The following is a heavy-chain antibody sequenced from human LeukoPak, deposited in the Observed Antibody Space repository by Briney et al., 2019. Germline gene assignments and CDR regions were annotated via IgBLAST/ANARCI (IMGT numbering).Heavy chain of an antibody. CDR3: AKDVGATAIPLDY. D-gene: IGHD1-26*01. CDR2: ISGSGGST. CDR1: GFTVSSNY. Sequence: GGSLRLSCAASGFTVSSNYMSWVRQAPGKGLEWVSAISGSGGSTYYADSVKGRFTISRDNSKNTLYLQMNSLRAEDTAVYYCAKDVGATAIPLDYWGQGTLVTVSS. J-gene: IGHJ4*02. V-gene: IGHV3-23*01.